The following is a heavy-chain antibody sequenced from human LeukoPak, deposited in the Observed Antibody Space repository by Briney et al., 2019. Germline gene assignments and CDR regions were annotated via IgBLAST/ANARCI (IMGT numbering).Heavy chain of an antibody. CDR3: TRSASPDY. Sequence: PSQTLSLTCTVSGVSVGSGDYFWSWIRQPPGKGLEWIGYIYFSGSTDSNPSLESRVTASIDTSKNQFSLKLRSVTAADTAVYYCTRSASPDYWGQGLLVTVSS. D-gene: IGHD1-14*01. V-gene: IGHV4-30-4*08. J-gene: IGHJ4*02. CDR2: IYFSGST. CDR1: GVSVGSGDYF.